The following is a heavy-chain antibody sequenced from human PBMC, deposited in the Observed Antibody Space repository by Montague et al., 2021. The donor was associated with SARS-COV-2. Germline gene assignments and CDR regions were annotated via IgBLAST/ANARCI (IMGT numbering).Heavy chain of an antibody. V-gene: IGHV3-30-3*01. Sequence: SLSLTLSAPGFTFSSYAMHWVRQAPGKGLEWVAVISYDGSNKYYADSVKGRFTISRDNSKNTLYLQMNSLRAEDTAVYYCARDREITMVRGAPLYGMDVWGQGTTVTVSS. D-gene: IGHD3-10*01. CDR1: GFTFSSYA. CDR3: ARDREITMVRGAPLYGMDV. CDR2: ISYDGSNK. J-gene: IGHJ6*02.